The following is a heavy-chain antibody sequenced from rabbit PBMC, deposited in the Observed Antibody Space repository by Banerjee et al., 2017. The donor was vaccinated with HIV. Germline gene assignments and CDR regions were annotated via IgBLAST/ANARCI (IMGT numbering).Heavy chain of an antibody. D-gene: IGHD1-1*01. Sequence: QEQLEESGGGLVQPGGSLKLSCKASGFDFSSYGVSWVRQAPGKGLEWIGYITYGGSAYYASWVNGRFTISKTSSTTVTLQMTSLTAADTATYFCARPSSGVWYFNLWGPGTLVTVS. CDR3: ARPSSGVWYFNL. J-gene: IGHJ4*01. CDR2: ITYGGSA. V-gene: IGHV1S39*01. CDR1: GFDFSSYG.